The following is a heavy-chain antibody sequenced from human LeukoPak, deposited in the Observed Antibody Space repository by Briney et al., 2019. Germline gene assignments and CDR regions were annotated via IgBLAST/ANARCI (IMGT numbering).Heavy chain of an antibody. CDR2: ISYDGSNK. J-gene: IGHJ6*02. CDR1: GFTFSSYG. D-gene: IGHD2-15*01. CDR3: AKDGAATHYYYYYGMDV. Sequence: GGSLRLSCAASGFTFSSYGMHWVRQAPGKGLEWVAVISYDGSNKYYADSVKGRFTISRDNSKNTLYLQMNSLRAEDTAVYYCAKDGAATHYYYYYGMDVWGQGTTVTVSS. V-gene: IGHV3-30*18.